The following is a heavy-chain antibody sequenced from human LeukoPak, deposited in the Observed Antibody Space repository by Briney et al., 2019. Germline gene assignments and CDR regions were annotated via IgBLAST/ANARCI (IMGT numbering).Heavy chain of an antibody. CDR1: GDSVSSSNYY. CDR2: LYYDGRT. J-gene: IGHJ5*02. CDR3: ARQSTIAAARIDP. Sequence: PSETLSLTCTVFGDSVSSSNYYWAWFRQPPGKGLDWIGSLYYDGRTYYSPSLESRVTVSVDTSKNQFALKLTSVTAADTAVYYCARQSTIAAARIDPWGQGTLVTVSS. D-gene: IGHD6-25*01. V-gene: IGHV4-39*01.